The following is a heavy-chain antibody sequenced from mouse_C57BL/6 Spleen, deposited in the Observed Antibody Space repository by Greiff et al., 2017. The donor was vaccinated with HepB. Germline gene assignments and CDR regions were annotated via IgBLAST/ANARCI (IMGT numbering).Heavy chain of an antibody. V-gene: IGHV1-69*01. J-gene: IGHJ4*01. D-gene: IGHD2-5*01. Sequence: QVQLQQPGAELVMPGASVKLSCKASGYTFTSYWMHWVKQRPGQGLEWIGEIDPSDSYTNYNQKFKGKSTLTVDKSSSTAYMHLSSLTSEDSAVYYCARAYYSKGNYAMGYWGQGTSVSVSS. CDR3: ARAYYSKGNYAMGY. CDR1: GYTFTSYW. CDR2: IDPSDSYT.